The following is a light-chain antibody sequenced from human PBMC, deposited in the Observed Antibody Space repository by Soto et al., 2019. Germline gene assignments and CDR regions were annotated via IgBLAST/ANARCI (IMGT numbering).Light chain of an antibody. CDR1: QSVSYW. J-gene: IGKJ3*01. CDR3: QQYGFS. Sequence: DIHMNQSPSTLSASVGDRVTITCRASQSVSYWLAWYQQKPGKAPKLLIHDASSLESGVPSRFRGGGSCQEFTLTISGLQPDDFATYYCQQYGFSFGPGTKVEMK. V-gene: IGKV1-5*01. CDR2: DAS.